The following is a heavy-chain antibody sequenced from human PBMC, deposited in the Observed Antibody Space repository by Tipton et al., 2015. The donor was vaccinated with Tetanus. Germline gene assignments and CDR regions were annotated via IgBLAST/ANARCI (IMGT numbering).Heavy chain of an antibody. CDR3: ARANNEFPKKGPFDS. CDR2: LSYSGRT. CDR1: GGSMSTSGHY. Sequence: TLSLTCIVSGGSMSTSGHYGAWVRQSPGQGLEWIGSLSYSGRTYYNPSLKSRVTMSVDTSKKDFSVRLRSVTAADTAVYYCARANNEFPKKGPFDSWGQGSLVIVSS. V-gene: IGHV4-39*02. J-gene: IGHJ4*02. D-gene: IGHD1-1*01.